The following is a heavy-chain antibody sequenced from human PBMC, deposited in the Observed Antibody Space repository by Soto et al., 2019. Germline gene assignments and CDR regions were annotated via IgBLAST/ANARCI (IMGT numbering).Heavy chain of an antibody. Sequence: QVQLQESGPGLVKPSQTLSLTCTVSGGSISSGGYYWSWIRQHPGKGLEWIGYIYYSGSTYYNPSFKWRVNISVDTSKNQFSLKLSSVTAADTAVYYCAVTTAYYYYYYGMDVWGQGTTVTVSS. J-gene: IGHJ6*02. CDR1: GGSISSGGYY. CDR2: IYYSGST. V-gene: IGHV4-31*03. CDR3: AVTTAYYYYYYGMDV. D-gene: IGHD4-17*01.